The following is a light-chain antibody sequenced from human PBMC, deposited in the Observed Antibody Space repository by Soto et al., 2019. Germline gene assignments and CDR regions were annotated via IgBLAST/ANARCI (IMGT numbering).Light chain of an antibody. V-gene: IGKV3D-15*01. CDR2: GAS. CDR3: QQYGTSPGT. J-gene: IGKJ1*01. Sequence: EIMMAQSPATVSVSAGDRAALSCRASQPIASNVAWYQQRPGQPPSLLIYGASTRAPDVPDGFSGSGSGTEFTLTISSLQSEDFAVYYCQQYGTSPGTFGQGPRWIS. CDR1: QPIASN.